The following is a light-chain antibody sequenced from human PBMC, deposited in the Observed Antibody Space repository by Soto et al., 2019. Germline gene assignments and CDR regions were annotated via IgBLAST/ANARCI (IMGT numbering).Light chain of an antibody. CDR2: GAA. CDR1: QSVANNY. V-gene: IGKV3-20*01. CDR3: QQFDGSASPLVT. Sequence: EIVLTQSPDTLSLSPGERATFSCRASQSVANNYLAWYQQKSGQPPRLLVYGAASRAAGIPDRFSGSGSGTDFTLTISRLEPADFAVYYCQQFDGSASPLVTFGGGTKVEIK. J-gene: IGKJ4*01.